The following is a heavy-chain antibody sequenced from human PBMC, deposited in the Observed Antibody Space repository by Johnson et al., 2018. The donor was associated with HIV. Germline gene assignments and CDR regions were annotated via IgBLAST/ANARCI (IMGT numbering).Heavy chain of an antibody. CDR2: IWYDGSNK. CDR3: ARDPLTAARWGLMNGGAFDI. J-gene: IGHJ3*02. V-gene: IGHV3-30*04. Sequence: QVQLVESGGGLVQPGRSLRLSCAASGFTFDDYAMHWVRQAPGKGLEWVAVIWYDGSNKYYADSVKGRFTISRANSKNTLYLQMNSLRAEDTAVYYCARDPLTAARWGLMNGGAFDIWGQGTMVTVSS. CDR1: GFTFDDYA. D-gene: IGHD6-6*01.